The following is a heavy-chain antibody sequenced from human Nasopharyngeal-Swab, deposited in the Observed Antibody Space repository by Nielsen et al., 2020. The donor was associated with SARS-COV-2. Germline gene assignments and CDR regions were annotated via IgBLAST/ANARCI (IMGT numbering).Heavy chain of an antibody. CDR2: INTDGRRT. V-gene: IGHV3-74*01. CDR3: ARDIGGFGGY. D-gene: IGHD4-23*01. Sequence: GGSLRLSCAASGFSFSTFWMHWVRQVPGEGLVWVSRINTDGRRTNYAESVKGRFTISRDNAKNTLYLQMNNLRPEDTAVYYCARDIGGFGGYWGQGTLVTVSS. J-gene: IGHJ4*01. CDR1: GFSFSTFW.